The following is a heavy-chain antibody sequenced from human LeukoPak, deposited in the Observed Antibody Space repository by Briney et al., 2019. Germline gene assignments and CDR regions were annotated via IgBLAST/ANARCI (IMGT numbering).Heavy chain of an antibody. V-gene: IGHV1-2*02. CDR2: INPNSGGT. CDR3: ARDFSSGYYFDY. J-gene: IGHJ4*02. CDR1: GYTFTVYY. Sequence: EASVKVSCKASGYTFTVYYMHWVRQAPGQGLEWMGWINPNSGGTNYAQKFQGRVTMTRDTSISTAYMELSRLRSDDTAVYYCARDFSSGYYFDYWGQGTLVTVSS. D-gene: IGHD3-22*01.